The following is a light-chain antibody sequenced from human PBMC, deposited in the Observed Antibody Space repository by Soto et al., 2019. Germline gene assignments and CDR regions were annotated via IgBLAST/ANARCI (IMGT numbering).Light chain of an antibody. CDR3: QQRSNWPPIT. V-gene: IGKV3-11*01. CDR2: DAS. CDR1: QSVSRY. J-gene: IGKJ5*01. Sequence: EIVLTQSPATLYLSPGERATLSCRASQSVSRYLAWYQQKPGQAPRLLIYDASNRATGIPARFSGSGSGTDFTLTISSLEPEDFAVYYCQQRSNWPPITFGQGTRLEI.